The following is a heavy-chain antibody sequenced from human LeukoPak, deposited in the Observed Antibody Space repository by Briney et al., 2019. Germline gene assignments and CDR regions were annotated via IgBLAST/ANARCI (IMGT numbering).Heavy chain of an antibody. CDR1: GFTFSSYS. Sequence: PGGSLRLSCAAYGFTFSSYSMNWVRQAPGKGLEWVSSISSSSSYIYYADSVKGRFTISRDNAKNSLYLQMNSLRAEDTAVYYCTRHEDCSGASCYSPHDYWGQGTMVTVSS. V-gene: IGHV3-21*01. CDR3: TRHEDCSGASCYSPHDY. J-gene: IGHJ4*02. D-gene: IGHD2-15*01. CDR2: ISSSSSYI.